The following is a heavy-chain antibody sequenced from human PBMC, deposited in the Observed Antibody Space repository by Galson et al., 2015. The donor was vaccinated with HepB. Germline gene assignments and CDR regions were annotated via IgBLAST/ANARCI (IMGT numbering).Heavy chain of an antibody. CDR1: GFTFSSYA. J-gene: IGHJ3*02. V-gene: IGHV3-23*01. CDR3: AKFQVRNDWTRGGAFDI. CDR2: ISDSGGST. D-gene: IGHD3-9*01. Sequence: SLRLSCAASGFTFSSYAMNCVRQAPGKGLEWVSGISDSGGSTNCADSVKGRFTISRDNSKNTLYLQMNSLRAEDTAVYYCAKFQVRNDWTRGGAFDIWGQGTMVTVSS.